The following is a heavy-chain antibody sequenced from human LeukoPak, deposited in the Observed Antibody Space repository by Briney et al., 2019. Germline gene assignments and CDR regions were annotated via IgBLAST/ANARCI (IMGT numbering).Heavy chain of an antibody. CDR3: AGCSSGTRSGWSTFDY. Sequence: ASVKVSCKASGYTFTGYYMHWVRQAPGQGLDWMGWINPNSGATSYAQHFQGRVTMTRDTSISTAYMELSRLRSDDTAVYYCAGCSSGTRSGWSTFDYWGQGTLVTVSS. CDR2: INPNSGAT. CDR1: GYTFTGYY. D-gene: IGHD6-19*01. V-gene: IGHV1-2*02. J-gene: IGHJ4*02.